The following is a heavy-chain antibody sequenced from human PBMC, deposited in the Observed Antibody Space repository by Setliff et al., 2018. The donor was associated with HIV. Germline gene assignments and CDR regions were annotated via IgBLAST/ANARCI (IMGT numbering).Heavy chain of an antibody. D-gene: IGHD6-6*01. J-gene: IGHJ4*02. Sequence: PSETLSLTCTVSGGSMSSYFWSWIRQSPGKGLEWIGYIYNSGGTNYNPSLKSRVTISVDTSKNQFSLKLSSVTAADTAVYYCARHVGYSSSSLDYWGQGTLVTVSS. CDR2: IYNSGGT. CDR3: ARHVGYSSSSLDY. V-gene: IGHV4-59*08. CDR1: GGSMSSYF.